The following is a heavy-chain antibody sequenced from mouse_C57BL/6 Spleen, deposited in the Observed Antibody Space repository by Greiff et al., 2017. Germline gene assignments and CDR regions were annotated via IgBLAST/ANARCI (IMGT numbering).Heavy chain of an antibody. CDR1: GYSITSGYY. CDR3: ARDLIYYGYDEGFAY. V-gene: IGHV3-6*01. J-gene: IGHJ3*01. D-gene: IGHD2-2*01. Sequence: ESGPGLVKPSQSLSLTCSVTGYSITSGYYWNWIRQFPGNKLEWMGYISYDGSNNYNPSLKNRISITRDTSKNQFFLKLNSVTTEDTATYYCARDLIYYGYDEGFAYWGQGTLVTVSA. CDR2: ISYDGSN.